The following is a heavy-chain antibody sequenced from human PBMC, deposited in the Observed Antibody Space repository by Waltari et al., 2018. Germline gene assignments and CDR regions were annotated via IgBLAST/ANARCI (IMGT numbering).Heavy chain of an antibody. D-gene: IGHD3-9*01. Sequence: QVQLVQSGAEVKKPGASVKVSCKASGYTFTSYYMHWVRQAPGQGLEWMGIINPSGGSTSYAQKFQGIVTMTRDTSTSTVYMELSSLRSEDTAVYYCARTILRGYYGMDVWGQGTTVTVSS. CDR1: GYTFTSYY. V-gene: IGHV1-46*01. CDR2: INPSGGST. J-gene: IGHJ6*02. CDR3: ARTILRGYYGMDV.